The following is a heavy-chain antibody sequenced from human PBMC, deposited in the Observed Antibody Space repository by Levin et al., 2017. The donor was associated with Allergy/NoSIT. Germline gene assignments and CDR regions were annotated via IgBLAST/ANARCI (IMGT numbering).Heavy chain of an antibody. V-gene: IGHV3-53*01. CDR1: GFTISSNY. CDR3: ARDLPFDY. Sequence: SCAASGFTISSNYMSWVRQAPGKGLEWVSVIYSGGSTYYADSVKGRFTISRDNSKNTLYLQMNSLRAEDTAVYYCARDLPFDYWGQGTLVTVSS. CDR2: IYSGGST. J-gene: IGHJ4*02.